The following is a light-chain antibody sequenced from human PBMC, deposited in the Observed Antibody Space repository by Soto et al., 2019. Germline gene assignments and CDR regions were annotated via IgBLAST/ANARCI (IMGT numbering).Light chain of an antibody. CDR1: QSVATN. CDR3: QQRSNRPRIT. CDR2: GAS. Sequence: EIVMTQSPSTLSVSPGERATLSCRASQSVATNLAWYQQKPGRAPSLLIYGASTRATSSPDRFSGSGSATQFTPPISSLEHDDFVAYYRQQRSNRPRITFGQGTRLEIK. V-gene: IGKV3-15*01. J-gene: IGKJ5*01.